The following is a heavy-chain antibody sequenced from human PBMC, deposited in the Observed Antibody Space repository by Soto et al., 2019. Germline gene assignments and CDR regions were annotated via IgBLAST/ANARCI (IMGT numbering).Heavy chain of an antibody. J-gene: IGHJ2*01. Sequence: QGQLVQSGNEVKRPGASVKVSCKASGYTFTSYGISWVRQAPGQGLEWLGWIRVYNGATNYAEKLQGRVTVTIDPSANTAYMELRNFTSDDTAVYFCAKPYGDFYWYFDLWGRGTLVTVSS. D-gene: IGHD4-17*01. CDR3: AKPYGDFYWYFDL. V-gene: IGHV1-18*01. CDR2: IRVYNGAT. CDR1: GYTFTSYG.